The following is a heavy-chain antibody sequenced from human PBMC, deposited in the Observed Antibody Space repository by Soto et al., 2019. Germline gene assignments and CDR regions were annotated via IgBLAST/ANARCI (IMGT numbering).Heavy chain of an antibody. J-gene: IGHJ4*02. CDR1: GGSVTNSSYY. V-gene: IGHV4-39*01. CDR3: VSQRTTVPTQAYFDY. Sequence: SETLSLTCTVSGGSVTNSSYYWGWIRQSPGKGLEWIGSVYDRGISYSKSSVKSRVTISVDTSKNRFSLSLNSVTASDTAVYFCVSQRTTVPTQAYFDYWGPGALVTVSS. D-gene: IGHD4-17*01. CDR2: VYDRGIS.